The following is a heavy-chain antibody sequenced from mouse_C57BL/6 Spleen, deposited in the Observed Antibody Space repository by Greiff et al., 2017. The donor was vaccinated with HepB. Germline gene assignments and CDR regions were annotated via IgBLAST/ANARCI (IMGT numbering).Heavy chain of an antibody. V-gene: IGHV3-1*01. Sequence: EVQLQQSGPGMVKPSQSLSLTCTVTGYSITSGYDWHWIRHFPGNKLEWMGYISYSGSTNYNPSLKSRISITHDTSKNHFFLKLNSVTTEDTATYYCASGGRDYDGGFAYWGQGTLVTVSA. CDR3: ASGGRDYDGGFAY. CDR1: GYSITSGYD. D-gene: IGHD2-4*01. J-gene: IGHJ3*01. CDR2: ISYSGST.